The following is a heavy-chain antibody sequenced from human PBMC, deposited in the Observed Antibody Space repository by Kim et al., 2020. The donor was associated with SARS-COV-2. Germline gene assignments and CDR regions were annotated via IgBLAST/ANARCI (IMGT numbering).Heavy chain of an antibody. D-gene: IGHD6-6*01. CDR2: IIPIFGTA. Sequence: SVKVSCKASGGTFSSYAISWVRQAPGQGLEWMGGIIPIFGTANYAQKFQGRVTITADESTSTAYMELSSLRSEDTAVYYCARDRHKDIAARPSNYYYGMDVWGQGTTVTVSS. CDR1: GGTFSSYA. V-gene: IGHV1-69*13. CDR3: ARDRHKDIAARPSNYYYGMDV. J-gene: IGHJ6*02.